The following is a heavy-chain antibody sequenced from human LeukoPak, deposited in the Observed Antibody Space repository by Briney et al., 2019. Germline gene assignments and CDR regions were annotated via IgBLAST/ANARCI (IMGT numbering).Heavy chain of an antibody. CDR2: IYYDGST. CDR3: ASGYHDRHAWYGTDV. V-gene: IGHV4-31*11. D-gene: IGHD6-13*01. Sequence: PSETLSLTCAVSGGSVSSGGSYWSWIRQHPGKGLEWIGYIYYDGSTYYNPSLKSRVTISLDTSESQFSLKLNSVTVADTAVYHCASGYHDRHAWYGTDVWGQGTTVTVSS. J-gene: IGHJ6*02. CDR1: GGSVSSGGSY.